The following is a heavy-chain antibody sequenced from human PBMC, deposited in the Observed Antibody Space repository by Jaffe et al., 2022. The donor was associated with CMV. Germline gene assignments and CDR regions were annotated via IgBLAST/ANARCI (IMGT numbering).Heavy chain of an antibody. Sequence: EVQLVESGGGLVQPGGSLRLSCAASGFTFSTCWMTWVRQAPGKGLQWVAHIKDDGSEIYYEESMKGRFTISRDNAKNSLYLQMNSLRVEDTAMYYCARGDWGSYGGGYWGQGTLVTVSS. CDR2: IKDDGSEI. V-gene: IGHV3-7*01. J-gene: IGHJ4*02. D-gene: IGHD3-16*01. CDR1: GFTFSTCW. CDR3: ARGDWGSYGGGY.